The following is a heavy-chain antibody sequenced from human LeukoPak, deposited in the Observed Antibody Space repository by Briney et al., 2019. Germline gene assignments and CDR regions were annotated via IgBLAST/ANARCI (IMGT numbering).Heavy chain of an antibody. V-gene: IGHV3-66*01. Sequence: GGSLRLSCAVSGFTVSGNYMSWVRQAPGKGLEWVSVIYSGGSTYYADSVKGRFTISRDNSKNTLYLQMNSLGAEDTAVYYCARGSGWNQNWFDFWGQGTLVTVSS. CDR1: GFTVSGNY. CDR3: ARGSGWNQNWFDF. J-gene: IGHJ5*01. CDR2: IYSGGST. D-gene: IGHD6-19*01.